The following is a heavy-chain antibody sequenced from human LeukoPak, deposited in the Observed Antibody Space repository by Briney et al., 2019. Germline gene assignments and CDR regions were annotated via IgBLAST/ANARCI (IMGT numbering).Heavy chain of an antibody. V-gene: IGHV3-23*01. J-gene: IGHJ4*02. Sequence: GGSLRLSCAASGFSFSTSPMSWVRQAPGKGLEWVSGINSNSGDTPYADFAKGRFTISRDNSKNTLYLQMNSLRVEGTAVYYCARKDSGLNPFDLWGQGTLVTVSS. D-gene: IGHD1-14*01. CDR2: INSNSGDT. CDR1: GFSFSTSP. CDR3: ARKDSGLNPFDL.